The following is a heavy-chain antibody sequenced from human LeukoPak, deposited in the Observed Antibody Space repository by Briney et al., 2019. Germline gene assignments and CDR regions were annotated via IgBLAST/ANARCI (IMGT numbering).Heavy chain of an antibody. V-gene: IGHV4-31*03. CDR1: GGSISSGGHY. CDR3: ARDFDGSGSYYY. D-gene: IGHD3-10*01. CDR2: IYYSGST. Sequence: PSQTLSLTCTVSGGSISSGGHYWTWIRQHPGKGLEWIGYIYYSGSTYYNPSLKSRVTISVDTSKNQFSLKLSSVTAADTAVYYCARDFDGSGSYYYWGQGTLVTVSS. J-gene: IGHJ4*02.